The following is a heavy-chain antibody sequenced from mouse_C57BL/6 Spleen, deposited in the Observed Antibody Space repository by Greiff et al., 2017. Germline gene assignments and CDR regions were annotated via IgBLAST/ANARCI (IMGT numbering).Heavy chain of an antibody. V-gene: IGHV1-15*01. J-gene: IGHJ3*01. D-gene: IGHD1-1*01. CDR3: TRPPKYYGSSGPFAY. Sequence: QVQLKESGAELVRPGASVTLSCKASGYTFTDYEMHWVKQTPVHGLEWIGAIDPETGGTAYNQKFKGKAILTADKSSSTAYMELRSLTSEDSAVYYCTRPPKYYGSSGPFAYWGQGTLVTVSA. CDR2: IDPETGGT. CDR1: GYTFTDYE.